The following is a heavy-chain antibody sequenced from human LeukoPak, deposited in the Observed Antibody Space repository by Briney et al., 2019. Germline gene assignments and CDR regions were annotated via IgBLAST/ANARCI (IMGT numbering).Heavy chain of an antibody. V-gene: IGHV5-51*01. Sequence: WWSWVRQPPGKGLEWMGIIYPGDSDTRYSPSFQGQVTISADKSISTAYLHWSSLKTSDTAIYYCARRPSGTYLEFDFWGQGTLVTVSS. CDR3: ARRPSGTYLEFDF. CDR1: W. J-gene: IGHJ4*02. D-gene: IGHD3-10*01. CDR2: IYPGDSDT.